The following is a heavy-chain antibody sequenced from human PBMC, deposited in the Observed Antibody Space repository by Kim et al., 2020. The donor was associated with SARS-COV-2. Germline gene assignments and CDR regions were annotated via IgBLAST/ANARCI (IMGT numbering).Heavy chain of an antibody. Sequence: SDGRSMKYADSVKGRFSISRDNAKKSLSLQMNSLTPEDTAVYYCVREPANWGQGTLVTVSS. CDR3: VREPAN. CDR2: SDGRSM. V-gene: IGHV3-11*01. J-gene: IGHJ4*02.